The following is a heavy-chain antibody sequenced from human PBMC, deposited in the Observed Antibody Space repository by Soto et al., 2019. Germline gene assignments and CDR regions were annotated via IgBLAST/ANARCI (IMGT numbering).Heavy chain of an antibody. CDR1: GYAFTGYY. V-gene: IGHV1-2*02. J-gene: IGHJ4*02. CDR2: INPNSGGT. Sequence: ASLKVSCKASGYAFTGYYMHWVRQAPGQGLEWMGWINPNSGGTNYAQKFQGRVTMTRDTSISTAYMELSTLRSDDTAVYYCATLAHNSFDYWVQGTLVTVSS. CDR3: ATLAHNSFDY. D-gene: IGHD2-21*01.